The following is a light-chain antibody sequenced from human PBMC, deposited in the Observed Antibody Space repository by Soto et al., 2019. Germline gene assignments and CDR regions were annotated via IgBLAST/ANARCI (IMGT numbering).Light chain of an antibody. Sequence: DIQMTQSPSTLSASVGDRVTITCRASQNISRWLAWFQHKPGQAPKLLIYDASRLESGVPSRFSGSRSGTEFSLTISSLQPDDFATYYCQQSNINWNTVGQGTKVELK. V-gene: IGKV1-5*01. CDR3: QQSNINWNT. J-gene: IGKJ2*01. CDR1: QNISRW. CDR2: DAS.